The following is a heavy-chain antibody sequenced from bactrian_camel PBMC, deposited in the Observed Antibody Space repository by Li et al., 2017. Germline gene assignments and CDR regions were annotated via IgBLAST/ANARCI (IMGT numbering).Heavy chain of an antibody. CDR1: GLIYSRYC. CDR3: AAASRPIFAGYRFSPSDFDY. CDR2: LYSGTGGTT. Sequence: QLVESGGGSVQTGGTLRLACSASGLIYSRYCLAWFRQAPGKEREGVAALYSGTGGTTDYADSVKGRFTISQDKAKNTVYLQMNSLKPEDSSMYYCAAASRPIFAGYRFSPSDFDYWGQGTQVTVS. J-gene: IGHJ6*01. V-gene: IGHV3S25*01. D-gene: IGHD1*01.